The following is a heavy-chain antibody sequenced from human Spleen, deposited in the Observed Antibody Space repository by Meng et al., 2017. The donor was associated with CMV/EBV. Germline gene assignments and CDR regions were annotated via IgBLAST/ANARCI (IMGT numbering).Heavy chain of an antibody. D-gene: IGHD3-22*01. CDR2: ISSSSSYI. Sequence: GGSLRLSCAASGFTFSSYSMNWVRQAPGKGLEWVSSISSSSSYIYYADSVKGRFTISRDNAKNSLYLQMNSLRAEDTAVYYCARSDYYDSSAYPNYFDYWGQGALVTVSS. J-gene: IGHJ4*02. CDR1: GFTFSSYS. V-gene: IGHV3-21*01. CDR3: ARSDYYDSSAYPNYFDY.